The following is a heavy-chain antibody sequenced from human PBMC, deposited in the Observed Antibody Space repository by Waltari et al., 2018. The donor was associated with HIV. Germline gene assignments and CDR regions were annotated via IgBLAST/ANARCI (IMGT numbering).Heavy chain of an antibody. CDR2: ISSSGTFT. Sequence: EVQLVETGGGPVKTGGALRLPCRASGLTFNSYSRNWVRQAPGKGLEWISSISSSGTFTHYADSVKGRFTISRDNANKSVYLQMNSLRAEDTAVYYCARDSRDNSWSLNFFDPWGQGTLVTVSS. J-gene: IGHJ5*02. V-gene: IGHV3-21*01. CDR1: GLTFNSYS. CDR3: ARDSRDNSWSLNFFDP. D-gene: IGHD6-13*01.